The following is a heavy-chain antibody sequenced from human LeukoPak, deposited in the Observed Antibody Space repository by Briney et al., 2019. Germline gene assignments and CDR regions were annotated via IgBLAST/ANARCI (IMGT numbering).Heavy chain of an antibody. CDR2: INGNKNYI. J-gene: IGHJ4*02. CDR1: GFTFSDYS. Sequence: PGGSLRLSCTASGFTFSDYSLNWVRQAPGKGLEWVSSINGNKNYIYYADSVKGRFTISRDNAKNSLFLQMNSLRVEDTAVYYCARVVSGRAYGGNPMFDYWGQGTLVTVSS. CDR3: ARVVSGRAYGGNPMFDY. V-gene: IGHV3-21*01. D-gene: IGHD4-23*01.